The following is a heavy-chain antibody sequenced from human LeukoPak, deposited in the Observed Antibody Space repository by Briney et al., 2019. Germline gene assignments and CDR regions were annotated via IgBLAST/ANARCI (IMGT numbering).Heavy chain of an antibody. CDR2: IKAKAHGGTT. Sequence: GGSLRLSCEASGFTFKNAWMAWVRQAPGKGLEWVGRIKAKAHGGTTDYAAPVKGRFTISRDDSKNTLYLQMNSLKTEDTAVYYCTTDGVGIEGATFDYWGQGTLVTVSS. CDR3: TTDGVGIEGATFDY. V-gene: IGHV3-15*01. CDR1: GFTFKNAW. J-gene: IGHJ4*02. D-gene: IGHD1-26*01.